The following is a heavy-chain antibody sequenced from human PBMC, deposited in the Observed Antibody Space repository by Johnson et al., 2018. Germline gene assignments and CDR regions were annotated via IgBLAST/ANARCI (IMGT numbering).Heavy chain of an antibody. J-gene: IGHJ3*02. CDR2: INPSGGST. CDR1: GYTFTSYY. Sequence: QVQLVQSGAEVKKPGASVKVSCKASGYTFTSYYMHWVRQAPGQGLEWMGIINPSGGSTSYAQKFQGRVTMTRDTSTSTVYMELSSLRSEDTAVYYCAKNYYDSSGQDAFDIWGQGTMVTVSS. V-gene: IGHV1-46*01. CDR3: AKNYYDSSGQDAFDI. D-gene: IGHD3-22*01.